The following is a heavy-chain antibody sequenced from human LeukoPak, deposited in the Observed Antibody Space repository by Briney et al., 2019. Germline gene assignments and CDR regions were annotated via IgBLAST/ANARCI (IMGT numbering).Heavy chain of an antibody. V-gene: IGHV6-1*01. J-gene: IGHJ4*02. CDR3: ARAVGTSGWYTFDY. Sequence: SQTLSLTCGISGDSVSSNNGAWNWIRQSPSRGLEWLGRTYYRSKWYDDYAGSVQGRITISPDTSKNQFSLHLYSVTPEDTAVYYCARAVGTSGWYTFDYWGQGTLATVSS. CDR1: GDSVSSNNGA. D-gene: IGHD6-19*01. CDR2: TYYRSKWYD.